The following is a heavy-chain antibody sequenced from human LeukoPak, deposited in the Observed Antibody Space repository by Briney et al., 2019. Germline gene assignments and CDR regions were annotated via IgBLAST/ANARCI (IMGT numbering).Heavy chain of an antibody. D-gene: IGHD3-10*01. V-gene: IGHV1-18*01. J-gene: IGHJ4*02. CDR1: GYTFTSYG. Sequence: ASVKVSCKASGYTFTSYGISWVRQAPGQGLEWMGWISAYNGNINYTQKLQGRVTMTTDTSTSTAYMELRSLRSDDTAVYYCARGGSGSYYNTPDYWGQGTLVTVSS. CDR2: ISAYNGNI. CDR3: ARGGSGSYYNTPDY.